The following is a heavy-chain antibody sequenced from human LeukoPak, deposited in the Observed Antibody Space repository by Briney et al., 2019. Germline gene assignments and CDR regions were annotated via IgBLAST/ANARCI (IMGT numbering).Heavy chain of an antibody. J-gene: IGHJ4*02. D-gene: IGHD1-26*01. CDR3: ARESGSYEAYFDY. V-gene: IGHV1-69*15. Sequence: EWIGRIFPIFATANYAQKFQGRVTITADESTSTAYMELSSLRSEDTAVYYCARESGSYEAYFDYWGQGTLVTVSS. CDR2: IFPIFATA.